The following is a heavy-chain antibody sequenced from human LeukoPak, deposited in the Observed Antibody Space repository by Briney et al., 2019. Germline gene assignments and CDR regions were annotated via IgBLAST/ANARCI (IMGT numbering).Heavy chain of an antibody. CDR3: ASDSSSCGWPGYSDYYYGMDV. CDR1: GGTFSSYA. V-gene: IGHV1-69*04. Sequence: GASVKVSCKASGGTFSSYAISWVRQAPGQGLEWMGRIIPILGIANYAQKFQGRVTITADKSTSAAYMELSSLRSEDTAVYYCASDSSSCGWPGYSDYYYGMDVWGQGTTVTVSS. J-gene: IGHJ6*02. CDR2: IIPILGIA. D-gene: IGHD6-19*01.